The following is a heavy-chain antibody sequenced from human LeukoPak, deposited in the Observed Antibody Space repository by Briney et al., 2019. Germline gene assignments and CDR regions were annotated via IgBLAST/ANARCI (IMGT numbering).Heavy chain of an antibody. CDR1: GFSFTAYA. CDR3: ARGRGWVDH. Sequence: PGGSPRLSCAASGFSFTAYAMSWFRQTPGKGLEWVANIHEDGSVTNYVDSVKGRFTISRDNARNSVHLQLNSLRAEDTALYYCARGRGWVDHWGQGTLVTVSS. J-gene: IGHJ4*02. D-gene: IGHD6-19*01. V-gene: IGHV3-7*01. CDR2: IHEDGSVT.